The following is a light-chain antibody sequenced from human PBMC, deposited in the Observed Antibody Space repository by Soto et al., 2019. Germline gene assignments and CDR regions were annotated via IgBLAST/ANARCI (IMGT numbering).Light chain of an antibody. J-gene: IGKJ1*01. Sequence: DIVLTQSPATLSLSPGERATLTCRASQSVSSFLDWYQQKPGQAPRLLIYGASIRATGIPARFSGSGSGTEFTLTISSLEPEDFAVYYCQQRSNWPPWTFGPGTKVDIX. CDR2: GAS. V-gene: IGKV3-11*01. CDR1: QSVSSF. CDR3: QQRSNWPPWT.